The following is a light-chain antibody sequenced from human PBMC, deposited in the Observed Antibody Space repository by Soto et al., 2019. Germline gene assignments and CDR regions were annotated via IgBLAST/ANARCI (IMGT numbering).Light chain of an antibody. Sequence: QSVLTQPACVSVSPGQSITISCIGASSDIGGYNYVSWYQQHPGKAPELMIYKVSNRPSGVSNRFSGSKSDNTASLTISGLQAEDEADYYCSSYTSTSTLYVFGTGTKVTVL. J-gene: IGLJ1*01. CDR3: SSYTSTSTLYV. CDR2: KVS. CDR1: SSDIGGYNY. V-gene: IGLV2-14*01.